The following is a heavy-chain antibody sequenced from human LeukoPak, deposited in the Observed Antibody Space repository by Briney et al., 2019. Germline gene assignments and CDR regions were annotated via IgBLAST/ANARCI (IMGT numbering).Heavy chain of an antibody. CDR2: IYHSGST. CDR1: GGSISSGGYS. CDR3: ARKKGWYGAFDI. V-gene: IGHV4-30-2*01. Sequence: SETLSLTCAVSGGSISSGGYSWSWIRQPPGKGLEWIGYIYHSGSTYYNPSLKSRVTISVDRSKNQFSLKLSSVTAADTAVYYCARKKGWYGAFDIWGQGTMVTVSS. J-gene: IGHJ3*02. D-gene: IGHD6-19*01.